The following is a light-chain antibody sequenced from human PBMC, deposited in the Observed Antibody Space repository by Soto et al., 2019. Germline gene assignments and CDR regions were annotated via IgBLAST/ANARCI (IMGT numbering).Light chain of an antibody. CDR1: QRTDSL. V-gene: IGKV3-11*01. J-gene: IGKJ3*01. Sequence: EIVLTQSPDTLSLSPGERATLSCRAGQRTDSLLAWYQKKPGQAPRLLIYDASYRATGVPARFIGGGSGTDFTLSITSLEPEDFATYYCHQRSNWIFAFGPRTKV. CDR2: DAS. CDR3: HQRSNWIFA.